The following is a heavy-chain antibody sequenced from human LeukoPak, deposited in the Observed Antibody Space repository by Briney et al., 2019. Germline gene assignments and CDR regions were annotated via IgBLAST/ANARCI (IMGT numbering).Heavy chain of an antibody. D-gene: IGHD5-18*01. CDR2: INHSGST. CDR3: ARVTVSRYSYGFHYYYYGMDV. V-gene: IGHV4-34*01. Sequence: SETLSLTCAVYGGSFSGYYWSWIRQPPGKGLEWIGEINHSGSTNYNPSLKSRVTISVDTSKNQSSLKLSSVTAADTAVYYCARVTVSRYSYGFHYYYYGMDVWGQGTTVTVSS. J-gene: IGHJ6*02. CDR1: GGSFSGYY.